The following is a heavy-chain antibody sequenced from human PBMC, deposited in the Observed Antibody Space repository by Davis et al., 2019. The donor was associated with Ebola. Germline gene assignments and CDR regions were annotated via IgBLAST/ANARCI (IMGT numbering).Heavy chain of an antibody. CDR2: ISSSSSTI. Sequence: GESLKISCAASGFTFSSYAMSWVRQAPGKGLEWVSYISSSSSTIYYADSVKGRFTISRDNAKNSLYLQMNSLRAEDTAVYYCAMDYGMDVWGQGTTVTVSS. J-gene: IGHJ6*02. CDR3: AMDYGMDV. CDR1: GFTFSSYA. V-gene: IGHV3-48*01.